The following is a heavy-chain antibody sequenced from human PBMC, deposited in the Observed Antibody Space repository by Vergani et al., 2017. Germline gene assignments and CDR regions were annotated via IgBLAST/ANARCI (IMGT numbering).Heavy chain of an antibody. D-gene: IGHD4-17*01. CDR2: ISSSSSYI. V-gene: IGHV3-21*02. Sequence: EVQLLESGGDLVQPGGSLRLSCAASGFTFNHYAMNWVRQAPGKGLEWVSSISSSSSYIYYADSVKGRFTISRDNAKNSLYLQMNSLRAEDTAVYYCARDPYGDYVGPDYWGQGTLVTVSS. CDR3: ARDPYGDYVGPDY. J-gene: IGHJ4*02. CDR1: GFTFNHYA.